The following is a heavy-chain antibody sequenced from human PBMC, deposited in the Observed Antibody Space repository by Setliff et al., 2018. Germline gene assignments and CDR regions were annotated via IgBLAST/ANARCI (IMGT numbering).Heavy chain of an antibody. D-gene: IGHD4-17*01. Sequence: ASVKVSCKASGYTFTNNYIHWVRLAPGQGLQWMGMVNPSGGHPVYAQKFQGRVTMTRDTSISTAYMELSRLRSDDTAVYSCARSRLYGGWFDPWGQGTLVTVSS. V-gene: IGHV1-2*02. CDR2: VNPSGGHP. CDR3: ARSRLYGGWFDP. CDR1: GYTFTNNY. J-gene: IGHJ5*02.